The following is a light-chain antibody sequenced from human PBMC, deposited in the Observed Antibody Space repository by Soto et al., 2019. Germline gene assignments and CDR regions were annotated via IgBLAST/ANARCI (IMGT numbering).Light chain of an antibody. V-gene: IGKV3-20*01. Sequence: DIVLTQSPGTLSLSPGERATLSCRASQSVISSYLAWYQQKPGQAPRLLIYGASSRATGIPERFSGSGSGTDFTLTISRLEPEDFAVYYCQQYDSSPVTFGQGTKVDIK. CDR3: QQYDSSPVT. J-gene: IGKJ1*01. CDR1: QSVISSY. CDR2: GAS.